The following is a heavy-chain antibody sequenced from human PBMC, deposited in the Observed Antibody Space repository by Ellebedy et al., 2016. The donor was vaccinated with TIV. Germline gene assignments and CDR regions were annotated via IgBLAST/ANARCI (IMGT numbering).Heavy chain of an antibody. J-gene: IGHJ4*02. CDR2: IYPGDSDT. D-gene: IGHD1-1*01. Sequence: GGSLRLSXKGSGYSFTSYWIGWVRQMPGKGLEWMGIIYPGDSDTRYSPSFQGQVTISADKSISTAYLQWSSLKASDTAMYYCVTTLRYWGQGTLVTVSS. CDR3: VTTLRY. CDR1: GYSFTSYW. V-gene: IGHV5-51*01.